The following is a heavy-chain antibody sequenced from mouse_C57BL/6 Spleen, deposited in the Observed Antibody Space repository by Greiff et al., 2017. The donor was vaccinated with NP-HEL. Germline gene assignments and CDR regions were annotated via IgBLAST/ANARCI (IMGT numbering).Heavy chain of an antibody. CDR2: IRNKANGYTT. J-gene: IGHJ4*01. V-gene: IGHV7-3*01. Sequence: DVMLVESGGGLVQPGGSLSLSCAASGFTFTDYYMSWVRQPPGKALEWLGFIRNKANGYTTDYSASVKGRFTISRDNSQSILYLQMNALRAEDSATYYCARYLYAMDYWGQGTSVTVSS. CDR1: GFTFTDYY. CDR3: ARYLYAMDY.